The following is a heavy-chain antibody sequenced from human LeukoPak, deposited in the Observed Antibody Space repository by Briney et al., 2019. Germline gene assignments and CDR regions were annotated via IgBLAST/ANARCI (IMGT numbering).Heavy chain of an antibody. CDR2: ISSDGTGK. Sequence: GGSLRLSCAASGSTFRKYAITWVRQAPGKGLEWVALISSDGTGKYYADSVKGRFTISRDNSKNTLSLQMNSLRLEDTAVYFCARRGGTFYKYYFDSWGKGPLVTVSS. J-gene: IGHJ4*02. V-gene: IGHV3-30*04. D-gene: IGHD1-14*01. CDR3: ARRGGTFYKYYFDS. CDR1: GSTFRKYA.